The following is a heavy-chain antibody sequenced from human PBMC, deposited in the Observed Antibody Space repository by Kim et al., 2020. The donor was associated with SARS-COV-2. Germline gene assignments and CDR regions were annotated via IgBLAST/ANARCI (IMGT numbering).Heavy chain of an antibody. CDR3: AREGSSSSGPSGMDV. CDR2: IWYDGSNK. CDR1: GFTFSSYG. V-gene: IGHV3-33*01. D-gene: IGHD6-6*01. J-gene: IGHJ6*02. Sequence: GGSLRLSCAASGFTFSSYGMHWVRQAPGKGLEWVAVIWYDGSNKYYADSVKGRFTISRDNSKNTLYLQMNSLRAEDTAVYYCAREGSSSSGPSGMDVWGQGTTVTVSS.